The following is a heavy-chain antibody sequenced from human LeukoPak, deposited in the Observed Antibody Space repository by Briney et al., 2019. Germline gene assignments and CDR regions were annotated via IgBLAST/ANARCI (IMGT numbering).Heavy chain of an antibody. J-gene: IGHJ4*02. CDR2: ISAYNGNT. V-gene: IGHV1-18*01. CDR1: GYTFTSYG. CDR3: ATDQGPFPQ. Sequence: ASVKVSCKASGYTFTSYGISWVRQAPGQGLEWMGWISAYNGNTNYAQKLQGRVTMTEDTSTDTAYMELSSLRSEDTAVYYCATDQGPFPQWGQGTLVTVSS.